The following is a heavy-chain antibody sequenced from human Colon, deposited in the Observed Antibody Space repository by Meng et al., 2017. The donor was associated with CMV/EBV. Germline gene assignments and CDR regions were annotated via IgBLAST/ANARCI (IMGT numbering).Heavy chain of an antibody. Sequence: SETLSLTCTVSGGSISSYYWSWIRQPPGKGLEWIGYIYYSGSTNYNPSLKSRVTISVDTSKNQFSLKLSSVTAADTAVYYCARDATSCSGGTCYFLGMDVWGQGTTVTVSS. CDR3: ARDATSCSGGTCYFLGMDV. D-gene: IGHD2-15*01. J-gene: IGHJ6*02. V-gene: IGHV4-59*01. CDR2: IYYSGST. CDR1: GGSISSYY.